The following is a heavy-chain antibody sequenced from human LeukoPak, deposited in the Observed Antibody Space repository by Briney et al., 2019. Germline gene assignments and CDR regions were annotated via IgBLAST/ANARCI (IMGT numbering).Heavy chain of an antibody. V-gene: IGHV4-38-2*02. J-gene: IGHJ4*02. Sequence: PSETLSLTCTVSGYSISSGYYWGWIRQPPGKGLEWIGSIYHTGTTYFNLSLKSRVTISVDTSKNQFSLKLRFVTAADTAVYYCARDANCGGDCYSDYWGQGTLVTVSS. CDR3: ARDANCGGDCYSDY. CDR1: GYSISSGYY. CDR2: IYHTGTT. D-gene: IGHD2-21*02.